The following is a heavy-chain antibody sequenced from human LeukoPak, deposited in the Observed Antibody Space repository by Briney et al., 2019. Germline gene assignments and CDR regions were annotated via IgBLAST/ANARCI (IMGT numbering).Heavy chain of an antibody. CDR3: AKDSYAAASGIFDI. D-gene: IGHD3-16*01. J-gene: IGHJ3*02. CDR1: GLNFSSYA. CDR2: ISGSGGST. Sequence: GGSLRLSCAASGLNFSSYAMSWVRQAPGKGLEWVSGISGSGGSTYYADSVKGRFTISRDNSKDTLSLQMNSLRAEDTAIFYCAKDSYAAASGIFDIWGQGTVVTVSS. V-gene: IGHV3-23*01.